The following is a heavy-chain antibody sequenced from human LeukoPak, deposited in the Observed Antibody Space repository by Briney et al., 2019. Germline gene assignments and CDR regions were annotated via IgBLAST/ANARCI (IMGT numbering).Heavy chain of an antibody. D-gene: IGHD1-26*01. V-gene: IGHV5-51*01. J-gene: IGHJ3*02. CDR2: IYPGDSDT. Sequence: GESLQISCKGSGYPFTNYWIAWVRQGPGKGLEWMGIIYPGDSDTRYSPSFQGQVTISVDKSISTAYLQWSSLKASDTAIYYCGRPLSMVGATQSAFDIWGQGTMVTVSS. CDR3: GRPLSMVGATQSAFDI. CDR1: GYPFTNYW.